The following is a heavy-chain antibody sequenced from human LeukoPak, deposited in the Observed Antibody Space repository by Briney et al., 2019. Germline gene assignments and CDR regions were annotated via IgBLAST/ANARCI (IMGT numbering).Heavy chain of an antibody. Sequence: SETLSLTCTVPGVSMSACYWMWIRQPPGKGLKWIGYIHHSGSTNYNPSLRSRVTISVDTSKNQFSLKLSAVTAADTAVYYCAGDYGGFEGVMDVWGQGITVTVSS. CDR3: AGDYGGFEGVMDV. V-gene: IGHV4-59*08. CDR2: IHHSGST. D-gene: IGHD4-23*01. CDR1: GVSMSACY. J-gene: IGHJ6*02.